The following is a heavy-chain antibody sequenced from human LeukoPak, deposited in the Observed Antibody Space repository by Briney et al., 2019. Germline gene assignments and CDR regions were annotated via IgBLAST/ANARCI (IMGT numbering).Heavy chain of an antibody. J-gene: IGHJ4*02. CDR2: IWYDGSNK. CDR1: GFTFSSHG. Sequence: GGSLRLSCAASGFTFSSHGMHWVRQAPGKGPEWVAIIWYDGSNKFHADSVKGRFTISRDNSKNMLYLQINSLISGDTAVYGWARGTGGGASLAAAGGGHFDYWGQGTLVTVSS. V-gene: IGHV3-33*01. CDR3: ARGTGGGASLAAAGGGHFDY. D-gene: IGHD6-13*01.